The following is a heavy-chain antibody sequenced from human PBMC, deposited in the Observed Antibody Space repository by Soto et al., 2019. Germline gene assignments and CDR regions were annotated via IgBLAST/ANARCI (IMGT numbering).Heavy chain of an antibody. CDR2: IIPIFGTA. CDR3: ARDLGDSSSWYPFDY. CDR1: GGTFSSYA. Sequence: VASVKVSCKASGGTFSSYAISWVRQAPGQGLEWMGGIIPIFGTANYAQKFQGRVTITADESTSTAYMELSSLRSEDTAVYYCARDLGDSSSWYPFDYWGQGTLVTVSS. J-gene: IGHJ4*02. D-gene: IGHD6-13*01. V-gene: IGHV1-69*13.